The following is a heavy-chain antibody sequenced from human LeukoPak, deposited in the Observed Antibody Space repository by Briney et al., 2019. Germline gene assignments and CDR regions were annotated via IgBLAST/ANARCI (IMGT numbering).Heavy chain of an antibody. CDR1: GFTFSTYS. CDR2: ISSSGSYI. CDR3: AGEVDCSGTSCYNEGWFDP. V-gene: IGHV3-21*01. D-gene: IGHD2-2*02. J-gene: IGHJ5*02. Sequence: GGSLRLSCAASGFTFSTYSMNWVRQAPGKGLEWVSSISSSGSYIYYADSVTGRFTISRDNAKNSLYLQMNSLRAEDTAVYYCAGEVDCSGTSCYNEGWFDPWGQGTLVTVSS.